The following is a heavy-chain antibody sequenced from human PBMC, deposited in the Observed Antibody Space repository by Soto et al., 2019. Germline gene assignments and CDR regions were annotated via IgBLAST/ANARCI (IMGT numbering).Heavy chain of an antibody. CDR3: ARYYGSGSYHFDY. Sequence: GESLKISCKGSGFSFTSYWIAWVRQMPGKGLELMGIIYPGDFDTRYSPSFQGHVTISADKSISTAYLQWSSLKASDTAMYYCARYYGSGSYHFDYWGQGTLVTVSS. CDR2: IYPGDFDT. V-gene: IGHV5-51*01. CDR1: GFSFTSYW. D-gene: IGHD3-10*01. J-gene: IGHJ4*02.